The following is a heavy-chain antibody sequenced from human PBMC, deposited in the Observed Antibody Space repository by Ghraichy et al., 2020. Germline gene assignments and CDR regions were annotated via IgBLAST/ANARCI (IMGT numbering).Heavy chain of an antibody. Sequence: SETLSLTCTVSGGSVSSGSYYWSWIRQPPGKGLEWIGYIYYSGSTNYNPSLKSRVTISVDTSKNQFSLKLSSVTAADTAVYYCARWGYSYGYRYYYGMDVWGQGTTVTVS. CDR2: IYYSGST. CDR3: ARWGYSYGYRYYYGMDV. V-gene: IGHV4-61*01. D-gene: IGHD5-18*01. J-gene: IGHJ6*02. CDR1: GGSVSSGSYY.